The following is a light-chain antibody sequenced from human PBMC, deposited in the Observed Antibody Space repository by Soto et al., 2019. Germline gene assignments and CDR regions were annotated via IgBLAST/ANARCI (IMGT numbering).Light chain of an antibody. V-gene: IGKV1-5*03. CDR1: QIINTW. Sequence: DIQMTQSPSSLSASVGDRVTITCRASQIINTWLAWYQQKPGKAPKLAIYRVSNLVNGVPSRFSGSGSGTEFTLTISSLQPDDFSIYYWQQYETYSGTFGPGTKVDL. CDR3: QQYETYSGT. CDR2: RVS. J-gene: IGKJ3*01.